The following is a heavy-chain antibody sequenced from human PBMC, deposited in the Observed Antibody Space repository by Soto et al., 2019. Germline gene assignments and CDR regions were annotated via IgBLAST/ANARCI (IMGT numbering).Heavy chain of an antibody. CDR1: GGSISSGGYS. Sequence: NPSETLSLTCAVSGGSISSGGYSWSWIRQPPGKGLEWIGYIYHSGSTYYNPSLKSRVTISVDTSRNQFSLKWSSVTAADTAVYYCARLGGPDTMFDPWGPGTLVTVSS. CDR3: ARLGGPDTMFDP. CDR2: IYHSGST. D-gene: IGHD3-10*01. J-gene: IGHJ5*02. V-gene: IGHV4-30-2*01.